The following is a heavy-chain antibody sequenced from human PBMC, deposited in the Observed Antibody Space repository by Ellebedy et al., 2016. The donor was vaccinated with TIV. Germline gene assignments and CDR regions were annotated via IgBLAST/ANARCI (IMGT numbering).Heavy chain of an antibody. Sequence: GESLKIPXAAPGFTFSSYAMSWLRQAPGPGMEWVSVMSASGGSAYYADSVRGRFTISRDNSKNMVHLQMHGLRAEDTAVYFCAAGTLLWLGFNYWGQGTLVTVS. CDR1: GFTFSSYA. CDR2: MSASGGSA. V-gene: IGHV3-23*01. J-gene: IGHJ4*02. CDR3: AAGTLLWLGFNY. D-gene: IGHD5-18*01.